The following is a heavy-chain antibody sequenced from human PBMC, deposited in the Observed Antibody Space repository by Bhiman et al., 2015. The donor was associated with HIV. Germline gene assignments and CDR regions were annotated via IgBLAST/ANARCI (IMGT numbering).Heavy chain of an antibody. CDR3: VKDSRPLYSSSSGHYYYYGMDV. J-gene: IGHJ6*02. D-gene: IGHD6-6*01. Sequence: QVQLVESGGGVVQPGGSLRLSCAASGFDFSTLWMTWVRQPPGKGLEWVAFIRYDGSHKYYADSVKGRFTISRDNSQNTLYLQMNSLRAEDTAVYFCVKDSRPLYSSSSGHYYYYGMDVWGQGTTVTVSS. CDR1: GFDFSTLW. CDR2: IRYDGSHK. V-gene: IGHV3-30*02.